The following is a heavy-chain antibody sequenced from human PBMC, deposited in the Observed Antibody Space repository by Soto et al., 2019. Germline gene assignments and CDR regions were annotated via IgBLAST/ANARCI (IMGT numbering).Heavy chain of an antibody. CDR3: ARDQGGSGSYAFDY. CDR2: IHYSGRT. J-gene: IGHJ4*02. D-gene: IGHD3-10*01. CDR1: GGSISSGGYY. Sequence: QVQLQESGPGLVKPSQTLSLTCTVSGGSISSGGYYWSWIRQHPGKGLEWIGYIHYSGRTYYNPSLKSRVPVSVDTSKNQFSLMLSSVTAADTAVDYCARDQGGSGSYAFDYLGQGTLVTVSS. V-gene: IGHV4-31*03.